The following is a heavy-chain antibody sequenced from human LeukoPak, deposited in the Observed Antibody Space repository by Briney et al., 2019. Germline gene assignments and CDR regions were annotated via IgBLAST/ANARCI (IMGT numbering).Heavy chain of an antibody. V-gene: IGHV1-2*04. J-gene: IGHJ3*02. Sequence: ASVKVSCKASGYTFTGYYMHWVRQAPGQGLEWMGWINPNSGGTNYAQKFQGWVTMTRDTSISTAYMELSRLRSDDTAVYYCARGGIYSSSWYGFTDAFDIRGQGTMVTVSS. CDR2: INPNSGGT. CDR3: ARGGIYSSSWYGFTDAFDI. CDR1: GYTFTGYY. D-gene: IGHD6-13*01.